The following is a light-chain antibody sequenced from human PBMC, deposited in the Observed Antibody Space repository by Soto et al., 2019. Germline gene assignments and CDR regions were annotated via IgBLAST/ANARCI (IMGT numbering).Light chain of an antibody. Sequence: DIQMTQSPSTLSASVGDRVTITCRASQSISSWLAWYQQKPGQAPKLLIYDASSLESGVPSRFSGSGSGTAFTLTISSLQPDDFATYYCQQYNSYPFTFGPGTKVDIK. CDR2: DAS. CDR1: QSISSW. CDR3: QQYNSYPFT. J-gene: IGKJ3*01. V-gene: IGKV1-5*01.